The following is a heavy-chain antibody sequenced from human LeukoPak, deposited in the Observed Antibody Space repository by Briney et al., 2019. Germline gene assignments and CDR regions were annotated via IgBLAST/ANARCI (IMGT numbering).Heavy chain of an antibody. D-gene: IGHD2-2*01. Sequence: GGSLRVSCAASGFTFSSYAMHWVRQAPGKGLEWVAVIWDDGSNKYHADSVKGRFTISRDNSKSTLYLQMNSLRAEDTAVYYCARAEVPAAIKSGAFDIWGQGTMVTVSS. CDR1: GFTFSSYA. V-gene: IGHV3-33*08. CDR3: ARAEVPAAIKSGAFDI. J-gene: IGHJ3*02. CDR2: IWDDGSNK.